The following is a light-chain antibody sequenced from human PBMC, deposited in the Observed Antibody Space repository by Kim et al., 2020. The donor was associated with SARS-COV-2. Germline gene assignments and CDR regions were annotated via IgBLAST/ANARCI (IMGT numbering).Light chain of an antibody. CDR1: GSDVGGYNY. CDR3: SSYAGSNNLV. J-gene: IGLJ2*01. V-gene: IGLV2-8*01. CDR2: EVS. Sequence: GQSVHISCTGTGSDVGGYNYVSWYQQHPGKAPKLMIYEVSKRPSGVPDRFSGSKSGNTASLTVSGLQAEDEADYYCSSYAGSNNLVFGGGTQLTVL.